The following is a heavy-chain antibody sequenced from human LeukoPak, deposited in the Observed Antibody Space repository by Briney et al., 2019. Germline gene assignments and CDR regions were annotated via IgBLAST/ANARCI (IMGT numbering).Heavy chain of an antibody. J-gene: IGHJ4*02. V-gene: IGHV1-2*02. CDR1: GGTFSSYA. Sequence: GASVKVSCKASGGTFSSYAISWVRQAPGQGLEWMRWINPNSGGTNYAQKFQGRVTMTRDTSISTAYMELSRLRSDDTAVYYYARDGYSSSWYQIDYWGQGTLVTVSS. CDR2: INPNSGGT. CDR3: ARDGYSSSWYQIDY. D-gene: IGHD6-13*01.